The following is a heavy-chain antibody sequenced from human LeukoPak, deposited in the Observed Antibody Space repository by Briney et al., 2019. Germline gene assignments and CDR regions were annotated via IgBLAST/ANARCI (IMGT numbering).Heavy chain of an antibody. D-gene: IGHD3-3*01. V-gene: IGHV3-7*01. Sequence: GSLRLSCAASGFTFSTSWMTWVRQAPGKGLEWVANIKQDGSEKYYVDSVKGRFAVSRDNAKNSLYLQMNSLRAEDTAVYCCARAQSGFWSGYCFDYWGQGTLVTVSS. CDR1: GFTFSTSW. J-gene: IGHJ4*02. CDR3: ARAQSGFWSGYCFDY. CDR2: IKQDGSEK.